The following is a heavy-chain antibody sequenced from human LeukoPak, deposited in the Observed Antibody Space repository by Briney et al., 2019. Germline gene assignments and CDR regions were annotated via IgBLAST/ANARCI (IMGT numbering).Heavy chain of an antibody. CDR3: ARDRSILRGISEAFDI. CDR1: GFTVSSNY. J-gene: IGHJ3*02. D-gene: IGHD3-10*01. V-gene: IGHV3-53*01. Sequence: GGSLRLSCAASGFTVSSNYMSWVRQAPGKGLEWVSVIYSGGSTYYADSVKGRFTISRDNAKSSLYLQMNSLRADNTAVYYCARDRSILRGISEAFDIWGQGTMVTVSS. CDR2: IYSGGST.